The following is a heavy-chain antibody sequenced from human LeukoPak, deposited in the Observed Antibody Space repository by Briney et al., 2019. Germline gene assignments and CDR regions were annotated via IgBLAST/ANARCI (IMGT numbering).Heavy chain of an antibody. CDR2: ISDIGSI. CDR1: GGSISSYY. CDR3: AGHHPHNTVDF. Sequence: PSETLSLTGTVSGGSISSYYWSWIRQPPGKGLEWIAYISDIGSINYNPSLKSRVTISLDTSKNQFSLKLSSVTAADTAVYYCAGHHPHNTVDFWGQGTLVTVSS. J-gene: IGHJ4*02. V-gene: IGHV4-59*08. D-gene: IGHD2-8*02.